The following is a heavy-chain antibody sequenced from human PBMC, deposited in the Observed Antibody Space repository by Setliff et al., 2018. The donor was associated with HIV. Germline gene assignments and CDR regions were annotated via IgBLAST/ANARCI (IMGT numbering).Heavy chain of an antibody. Sequence: GGSLRLSCAASGFTFSSYGMHWVRQAPGKGLEWVSGISSSRTLEDYANSVKGRFTISRDDAKNSLYLQMNSLRAEDTAVYYCARYSPTSEWQWPNYFDYWGQGTLVTVSS. CDR2: ISSSRTLE. CDR3: ARYSPTSEWQWPNYFDY. J-gene: IGHJ4*02. D-gene: IGHD6-19*01. V-gene: IGHV3-21*01. CDR1: GFTFSSYG.